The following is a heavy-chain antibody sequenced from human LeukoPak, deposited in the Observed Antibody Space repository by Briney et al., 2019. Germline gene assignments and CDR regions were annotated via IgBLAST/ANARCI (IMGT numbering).Heavy chain of an antibody. J-gene: IGHJ3*02. CDR3: ARNLGYCSSTSCYEGAFDI. CDR2: IKQDGSEK. D-gene: IGHD2-2*01. CDR1: GFTFSSYW. V-gene: IGHV3-7*03. Sequence: GGSLRLSCAASGFTFSSYWMSWVRQAPGKGLEWVANIKQDGSEKYYVDSVKGRFTISRDNAKNSLYLQMNSLRAEDTAVYYCARNLGYCSSTSCYEGAFDIGGQGTMVTVSA.